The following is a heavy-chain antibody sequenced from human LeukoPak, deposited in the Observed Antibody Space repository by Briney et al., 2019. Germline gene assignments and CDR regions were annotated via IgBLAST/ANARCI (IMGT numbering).Heavy chain of an antibody. Sequence: GRSLRLSCAASGFTFSSYAMHWVRQAPGKGLEWVAVISYDGSNKYYADSVKGRFTISRDNSKNTLYLQMNSLRAEDTAVYYCARGSWGLERRRASHFDYWGQGTLVTVSS. V-gene: IGHV3-30-3*01. CDR1: GFTFSSYA. CDR2: ISYDGSNK. D-gene: IGHD1-1*01. J-gene: IGHJ4*02. CDR3: ARGSWGLERRRASHFDY.